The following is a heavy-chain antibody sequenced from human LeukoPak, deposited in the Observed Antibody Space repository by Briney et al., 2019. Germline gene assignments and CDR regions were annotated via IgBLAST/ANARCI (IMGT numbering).Heavy chain of an antibody. Sequence: GGSLRLSCAASGSTFDDYAMHWVRQAPGKGLEWVSGISWNSGSIGYADSVKGRFTISRDNAKNSLYLQMNSLRGEDTALYYCAKESGGYCSSTSCSENWFDPWGQGTLVTVSS. V-gene: IGHV3-9*01. CDR1: GSTFDDYA. D-gene: IGHD2-2*01. CDR3: AKESGGYCSSTSCSENWFDP. J-gene: IGHJ5*02. CDR2: ISWNSGSI.